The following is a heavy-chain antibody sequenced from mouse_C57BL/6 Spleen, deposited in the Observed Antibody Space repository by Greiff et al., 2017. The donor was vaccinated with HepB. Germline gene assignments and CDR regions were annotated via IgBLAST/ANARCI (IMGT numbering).Heavy chain of an antibody. J-gene: IGHJ1*03. Sequence: EVMLVESGGGLVQPGGSLKLSCAASGFTFSDYGMAWVRQAPRKGPEWVAFISNLAYSIYYADPVTGRFTISRENAKKSLYLDMSSLRSEDTAMYYCARLGSKGGYFDVWGTGTTVTVSS. CDR3: ARLGSKGGYFDV. D-gene: IGHD1-1*01. V-gene: IGHV5-15*01. CDR1: GFTFSDYG. CDR2: ISNLAYSI.